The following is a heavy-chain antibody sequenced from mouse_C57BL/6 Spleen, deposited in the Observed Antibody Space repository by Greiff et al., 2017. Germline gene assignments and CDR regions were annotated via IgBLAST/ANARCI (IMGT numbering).Heavy chain of an antibody. J-gene: IGHJ4*01. CDR2: INPSTGGT. Sequence: EVQLQQSGPELVKPGASVKISCKASGYSFTGYYMNWVKQSPEKSLEWIGEINPSTGGTTYNQKFKAKATLTVDKSSSTAYMQLKSLTSEDSAVYYCARSPRGDYWGQGTSVTVSS. CDR1: GYSFTGYY. CDR3: ARSPRGDY. V-gene: IGHV1-42*01.